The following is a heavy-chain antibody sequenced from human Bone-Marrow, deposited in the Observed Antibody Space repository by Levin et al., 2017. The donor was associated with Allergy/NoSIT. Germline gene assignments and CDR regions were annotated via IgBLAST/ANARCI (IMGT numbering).Heavy chain of an antibody. CDR3: AREDNWNCDY. J-gene: IGHJ4*02. Sequence: GSLRLSCAASGFTFSRYAMAWVRQAPGQGLEWVSGMSGSGGRTVYAGSVKGRFTISRDNSKNIMYLQMNSLRVEDTALYYCAREDNWNCDYWGLGALVTASS. CDR1: GFTFSRYA. CDR2: MSGSGGRT. V-gene: IGHV3-23*01. D-gene: IGHD1-7*01.